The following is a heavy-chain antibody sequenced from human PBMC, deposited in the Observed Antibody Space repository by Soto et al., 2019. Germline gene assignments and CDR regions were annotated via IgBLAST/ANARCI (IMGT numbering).Heavy chain of an antibody. J-gene: IGHJ4*02. CDR2: IHYNGNT. CDR1: GGSISSGGYY. D-gene: IGHD5-12*01. V-gene: IGHV4-61*08. Sequence: PLETLSLTCPLSGGSISSGGYYWSWIRQHPGTGLEWIGNIHYNGNTKYNTSLKSRVTMSVDTSKNQFSLKLISVTAADTAKYFCAREGNLGRWLQPLDFWGQGTLVTVSS. CDR3: AREGNLGRWLQPLDF.